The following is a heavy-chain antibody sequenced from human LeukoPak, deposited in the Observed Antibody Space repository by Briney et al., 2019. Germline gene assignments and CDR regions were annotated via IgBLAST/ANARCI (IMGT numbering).Heavy chain of an antibody. Sequence: GGSLRLSCTASGFIFSTYGMHWVRQAPGKGLEWVAFIQFDGSNEFYADSVKGRFTISRDNSKNTLYLQMNSLRTEDTSVYYCAEDQQLQPFHYWGQRTLVTVSS. V-gene: IGHV3-30*02. D-gene: IGHD2-2*01. CDR3: AEDQQLQPFHY. CDR1: GFIFSTYG. CDR2: IQFDGSNE. J-gene: IGHJ4*02.